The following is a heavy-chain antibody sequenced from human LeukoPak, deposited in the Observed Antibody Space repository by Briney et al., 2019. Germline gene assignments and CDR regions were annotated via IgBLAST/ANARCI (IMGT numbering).Heavy chain of an antibody. Sequence: PSETLSLTCTVSGGSISSGGYYWSWIRQHPGKGLEWIGYIYYSGSTYYNPSLKSRVTISVDTSKNQFSLKLSSVTAADTAVYYCASNKYYDFWSGYWQDAFDIWGQGTMVTVSS. J-gene: IGHJ3*02. CDR2: IYYSGST. CDR1: GGSISSGGYY. D-gene: IGHD3-3*01. V-gene: IGHV4-31*03. CDR3: ASNKYYDFWSGYWQDAFDI.